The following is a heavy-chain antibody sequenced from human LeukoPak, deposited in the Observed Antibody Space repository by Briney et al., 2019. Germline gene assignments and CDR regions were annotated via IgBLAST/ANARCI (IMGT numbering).Heavy chain of an antibody. CDR1: GGSFSGYY. V-gene: IGHV4-34*09. J-gene: IGHJ4*02. CDR3: GGQLGVGGGLDY. CDR2: INHSGST. Sequence: SETLSLTCAVYGGSFSGYYWSWIRQPPGKGLEWIGEINHSGSTNYNPSLKSRVTISVDTSKNQFSLKLSSVTAADTAVYYCGGQLGVGGGLDYWGQGTLVTVSS. D-gene: IGHD6-6*01.